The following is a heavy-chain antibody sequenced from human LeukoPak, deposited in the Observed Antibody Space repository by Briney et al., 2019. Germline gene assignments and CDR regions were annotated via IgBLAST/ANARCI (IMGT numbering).Heavy chain of an antibody. CDR1: GFTFSTYA. CDR3: AKASTVLKPIDS. Sequence: GGSLRLSCAASGFTFSTYAMNWVRQAPGKGLEWVSAISPIGSRTYYADSVKGRFTIARDNSKNTLYLQMNSLRAEDTAIYYCAKASTVLKPIDSWGQGTLVTVSS. CDR2: ISPIGSRT. V-gene: IGHV3-23*01. J-gene: IGHJ4*02. D-gene: IGHD1-14*01.